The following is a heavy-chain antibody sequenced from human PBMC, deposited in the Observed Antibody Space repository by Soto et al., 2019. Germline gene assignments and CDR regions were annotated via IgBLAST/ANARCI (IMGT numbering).Heavy chain of an antibody. J-gene: IGHJ4*02. Sequence: QVQLVQSGAEVKKPGASVKVSCKASRYTFISYDINWVRQATGQGLEWMGWMNPKSANTGYAQNFQGRVTMTRNTSISTAYMELSSLRSEDTAVYYCARSPSWETTLTPYYFDYWGQGTLVTVSS. V-gene: IGHV1-8*01. CDR3: ARSPSWETTLTPYYFDY. D-gene: IGHD4-4*01. CDR2: MNPKSANT. CDR1: RYTFISYD.